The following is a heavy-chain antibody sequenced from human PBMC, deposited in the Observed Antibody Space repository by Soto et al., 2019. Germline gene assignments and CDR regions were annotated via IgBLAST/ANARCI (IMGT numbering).Heavy chain of an antibody. CDR2: IYYSGST. D-gene: IGHD3-16*01. J-gene: IGHJ2*01. CDR1: GGSISSGDYY. CDR3: ARDQGGDGYNSGTDWYFDL. V-gene: IGHV4-30-4*01. Sequence: QVQLQESGPGLVKPSQTLSLTCTVSGGSISSGDYYWSWIRQPPGKGLEWIGYIYYSGSTYYNPPLMVRVTISVATSKNQFSLKLSSVTAADTAVYYCARDQGGDGYNSGTDWYFDLWGRGTLVTVSS.